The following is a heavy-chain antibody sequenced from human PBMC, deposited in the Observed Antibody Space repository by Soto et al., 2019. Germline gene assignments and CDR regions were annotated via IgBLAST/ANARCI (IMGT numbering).Heavy chain of an antibody. Sequence: QVQLVQSGAEVKQSGASVKVSCKASGYDFTAYDINWVRQASGQGLEWMGWMNPINGATGSARRFQGRVSMTRNTATGTAYLELTSLRSDDTAVYYCGRGPXPRAPAGGTPYYY. CDR3: GRGPXPRAPAGGTPYYY. CDR2: MNPINGAT. D-gene: IGHD6-13*01. J-gene: IGHJ6*01. V-gene: IGHV1-8*02. CDR1: GYDFTAYD.